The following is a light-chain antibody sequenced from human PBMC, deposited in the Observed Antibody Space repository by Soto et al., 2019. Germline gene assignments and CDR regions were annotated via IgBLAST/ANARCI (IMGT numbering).Light chain of an antibody. CDR2: DAS. CDR1: QDISNY. CDR3: QQYDNLQT. J-gene: IGKJ4*01. V-gene: IGKV1-33*01. Sequence: DIQMTQSPSSLSASVGDRVTITCQASQDISNYLNWYRQKPGKAPKLLIYDASNLETGVPSRFSGSGSGTDFTFTISSLQPEDIATYYCQQYDNLQTFGGGTKVDIK.